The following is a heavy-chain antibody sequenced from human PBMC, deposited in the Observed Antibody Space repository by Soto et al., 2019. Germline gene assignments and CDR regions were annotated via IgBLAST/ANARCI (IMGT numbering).Heavy chain of an antibody. V-gene: IGHV3-13*01. J-gene: IGHJ3*02. Sequence: EVQLVESGGGLVQPGGSLRLSCAASGFTFSSYDMHWVRQATGKGLEWVSAIGTAGDTYYPGSVKGRFTISRENAKNSLYLQMNSLRAGYTAVYYCARSVSYCSSTSCFHDAFDIWGQGTMVTVSS. CDR3: ARSVSYCSSTSCFHDAFDI. CDR1: GFTFSSYD. D-gene: IGHD2-2*01. CDR2: IGTAGDT.